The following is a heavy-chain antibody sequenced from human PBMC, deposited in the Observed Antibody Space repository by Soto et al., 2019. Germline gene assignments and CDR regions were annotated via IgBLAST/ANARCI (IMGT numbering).Heavy chain of an antibody. J-gene: IGHJ4*02. CDR1: GFNISSYW. CDR2: IKQDGNKK. Sequence: GGSMILSCADSGFNISSYWRSWVRQAPGKGLEWVANIKQDGNKKYYVDSVKGRFTISRDNAKNSLYLQMNSLRAEDTAVYYCARVASLAAFYWGQGTLVTVSS. D-gene: IGHD6-6*01. V-gene: IGHV3-7*05. CDR3: ARVASLAAFY.